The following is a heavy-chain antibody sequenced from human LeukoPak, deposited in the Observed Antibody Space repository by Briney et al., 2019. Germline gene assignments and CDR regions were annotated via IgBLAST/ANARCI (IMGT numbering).Heavy chain of an antibody. V-gene: IGHV4-59*11. CDR2: IYYSGST. D-gene: IGHD4-17*01. CDR1: GGSISSHY. Sequence: SETLSLTCTVSGGSISSHYWSWIRQPPGKGLEWIGYIYYSGSTNYNPSLKSRVTISVDTSKNQFSLKLSSVTAADTAVYYCARDPTTVTKGFDIWGQGTLVTVSS. CDR3: ARDPTTVTKGFDI. J-gene: IGHJ3*02.